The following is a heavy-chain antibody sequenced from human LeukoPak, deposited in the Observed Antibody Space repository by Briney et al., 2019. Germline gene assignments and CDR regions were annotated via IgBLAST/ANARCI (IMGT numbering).Heavy chain of an antibody. J-gene: IGHJ4*02. CDR1: GGTISSYY. CDR3: ARETPESLFDY. V-gene: IGHV4-59*01. CDR2: IYHSGNT. Sequence: SETLSLTCTVSGGTISSYYWSWIRQPPGKGLGWIGYIYHSGNTNYNPSLKSRVTIAVDTSKNQFSLRLSSVTAADTAMYYCARETPESLFDYWGQGIQVTVSS. D-gene: IGHD1-14*01.